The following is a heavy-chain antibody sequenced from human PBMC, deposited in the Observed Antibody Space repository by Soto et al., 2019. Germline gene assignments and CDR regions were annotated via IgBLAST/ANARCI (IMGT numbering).Heavy chain of an antibody. J-gene: IGHJ4*02. Sequence: GGSLRLSCAASGFTFSSYSMNWVRQAPGKGLEWVSSISSSSSYIYYADSVKGRFTISRDNAKNSLYLQMNSLRAEDTAVYYCAREQQWQPFDYWGQGTLVTVSS. D-gene: IGHD6-19*01. CDR2: ISSSSSYI. CDR1: GFTFSSYS. CDR3: AREQQWQPFDY. V-gene: IGHV3-21*01.